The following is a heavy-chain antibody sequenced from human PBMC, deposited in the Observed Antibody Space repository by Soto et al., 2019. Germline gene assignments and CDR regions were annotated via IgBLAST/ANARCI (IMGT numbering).Heavy chain of an antibody. V-gene: IGHV1-18*01. CDR3: ARSYCSGGCCYSIYYYYYGMDF. J-gene: IGHJ6*02. D-gene: IGHD2-15*01. CDR1: GYTFTSYG. Sequence: ASVKVSCKASGYTFTSYGISWVRQAPGQGLEWMGWISAYNGNTNYAQKLQGRVTMTTDTSTSTAYMELRSLRSDDTAVYYCARSYCSGGCCYSIYYYYYGMDFRGQRTTVTVSS. CDR2: ISAYNGNT.